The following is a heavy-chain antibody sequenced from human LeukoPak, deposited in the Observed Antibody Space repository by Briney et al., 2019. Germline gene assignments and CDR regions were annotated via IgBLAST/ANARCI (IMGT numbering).Heavy chain of an antibody. J-gene: IGHJ4*02. V-gene: IGHV5-10-1*01. CDR1: GYSFTSYW. D-gene: IGHD4-17*01. CDR2: IDPSDSCT. CDR3: ARHGRTVTFFDY. Sequence: GESLKISCKGSGYSFTSYWISWVRQMPGKGLEWMGRIDPSDSCTNYGPSFQGHATISADKSISTAYLQWSSLKASDTAMYYCARHGRTVTFFDYWGQGTLVTVSS.